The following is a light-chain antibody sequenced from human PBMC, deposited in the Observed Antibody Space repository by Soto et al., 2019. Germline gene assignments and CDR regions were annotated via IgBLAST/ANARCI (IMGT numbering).Light chain of an antibody. CDR3: QQYNDWRT. CDR2: SAS. CDR1: QSVSSN. J-gene: IGKJ1*01. Sequence: MVMTQSPATLSVSPGERATLSCRASQSVSSNLAWYQQKPGQAPRLLIYSASTRATGVPARFSGSGSGTEFTLTISSLQSEDFAVYYCQQYNDWRTFGQGTKVDIK. V-gene: IGKV3-15*01.